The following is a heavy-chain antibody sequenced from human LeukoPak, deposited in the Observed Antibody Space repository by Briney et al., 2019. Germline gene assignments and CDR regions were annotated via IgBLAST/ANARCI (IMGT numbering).Heavy chain of an antibody. CDR1: GLTVSSNY. CDR2: IYSGGST. D-gene: IGHD6-19*01. J-gene: IGHJ3*02. CDR3: ARDASGWYRGAFDI. Sequence: GGSLRLSCAASGLTVSSNYMSWVRQAPGRGLEWVSVIYSGGSTYYADSVKGRFTISRDNSKNTLYLQMNSLRAEDTAVYYCARDASGWYRGAFDIWGQGTMVTVSS. V-gene: IGHV3-66*01.